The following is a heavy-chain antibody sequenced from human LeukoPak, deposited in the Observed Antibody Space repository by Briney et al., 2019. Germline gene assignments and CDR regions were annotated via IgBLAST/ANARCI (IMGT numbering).Heavy chain of an antibody. CDR2: INYVGGT. CDR3: ARLGYGSGTPYYYFYMDD. V-gene: IGHV4-59*01. J-gene: IGHJ6*03. Sequence: PSETLSLTCTVPDGSISGYYWSWIRQPLGKGLEWIGYINYVGGTNYNPSLRSRVTFSRDTSKNQFSLKLRSVTAADTAVYFCARLGYGSGTPYYYFYMDDWGTGTTVTVSS. D-gene: IGHD3-10*01. CDR1: DGSISGYY.